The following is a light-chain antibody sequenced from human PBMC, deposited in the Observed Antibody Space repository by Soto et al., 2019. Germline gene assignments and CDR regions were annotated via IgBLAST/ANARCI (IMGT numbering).Light chain of an antibody. J-gene: IGKJ4*01. CDR1: QSVGST. CDR2: DTY. Sequence: MTQSPSSLSASVGDRVTMTCQASQSVGSTLNWYQQKPGQAPRLLIYDTYIRATGIPARFSGSGSGTEFTLTIASLQSEDFGVYYCQRFNRWPLAFGGGTKVDIK. V-gene: IGKV3-15*01. CDR3: QRFNRWPLA.